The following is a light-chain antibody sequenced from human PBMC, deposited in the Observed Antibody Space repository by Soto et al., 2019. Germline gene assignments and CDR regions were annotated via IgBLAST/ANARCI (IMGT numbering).Light chain of an antibody. J-gene: IGKJ5*01. CDR2: HAS. V-gene: IGKV3D-15*01. Sequence: ERIMTQSPATLSLSPGERATLSCRASQTISSHVAWYQQKNGQAPSLLLYHASIRATSIPARFSGSGSGTEFILPFSRLQSEDFAVYYRQQYNAWPFSTTFGQGTRLEIK. CDR3: QQYNAWPFSTT. CDR1: QTISSH.